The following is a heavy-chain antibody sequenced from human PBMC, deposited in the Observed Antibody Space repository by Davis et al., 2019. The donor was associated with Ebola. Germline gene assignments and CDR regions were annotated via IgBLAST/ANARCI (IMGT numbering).Heavy chain of an antibody. D-gene: IGHD6-6*01. CDR2: IIPILGIA. CDR1: GGTCSSYA. Sequence: SVKVSCKASGGTCSSYAISWVRQAPGQGLEWMGGIIPILGIANYAQKFQGRVTITADESTSTAYMELSSLRSEDTAVYYCARDLSSSSGGDYWGQGTLVTVSS. V-gene: IGHV1-69*10. J-gene: IGHJ4*02. CDR3: ARDLSSSSGGDY.